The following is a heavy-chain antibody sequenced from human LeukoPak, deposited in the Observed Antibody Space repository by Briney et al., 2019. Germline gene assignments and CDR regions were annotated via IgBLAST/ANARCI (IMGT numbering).Heavy chain of an antibody. CDR2: IYNSGST. J-gene: IGHJ4*02. CDR1: GGSISSYY. Sequence: SETLSLPCTVSGGSISSYYWSWIRQPAGKGLEWIGRIYNSGSTNYNPSLKSRVTISVDKSKNQFSLKLSSVTAADTAVYYCAREPPPNPYCSSTSCYAGYYFDYWGQGTLVTVSS. D-gene: IGHD2-2*01. CDR3: AREPPPNPYCSSTSCYAGYYFDY. V-gene: IGHV4-4*07.